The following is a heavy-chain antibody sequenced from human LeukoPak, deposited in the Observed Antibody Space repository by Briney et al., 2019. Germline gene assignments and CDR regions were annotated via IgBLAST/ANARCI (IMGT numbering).Heavy chain of an antibody. CDR2: IYSSGST. J-gene: IGHJ4*02. V-gene: IGHV4-4*07. CDR1: GGSISSYY. Sequence: PSETLSLTCTVSGGSISSYYWSWIRQPAGEGLEWIGRIYSSGSTNYNPSLRSRVTLSVATSKNQFSLKLSSVTAADTAVYYCARMYSGTYGGIDYWGPGTLVTVSS. D-gene: IGHD1-26*01. CDR3: ARMYSGTYGGIDY.